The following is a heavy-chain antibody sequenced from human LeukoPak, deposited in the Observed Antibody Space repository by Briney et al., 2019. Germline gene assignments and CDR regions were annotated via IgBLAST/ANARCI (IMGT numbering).Heavy chain of an antibody. J-gene: IGHJ4*02. CDR1: GGSISSSNW. D-gene: IGHD6-19*01. CDR2: IYHSGST. CDR3: ARDGSGWYYFDY. V-gene: IGHV4-4*02. Sequence: PSGTLSLTCAVSGGSISSSNWWSWVRQPPGKGLEWIGEIYHSGSTNYNPSLKSRVTISVEKSKNQFSLKLSSVTAADTAVYYCARDGSGWYYFDYWGQGTLVTVSS.